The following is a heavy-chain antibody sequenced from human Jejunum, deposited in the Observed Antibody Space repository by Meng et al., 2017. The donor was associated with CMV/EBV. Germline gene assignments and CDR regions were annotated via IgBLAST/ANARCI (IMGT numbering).Heavy chain of an antibody. V-gene: IGHV3-23*01. J-gene: IGHJ6*02. D-gene: IGHD3-3*01. CDR3: AKDSSSDFWSSYYSFYYYGMDV. Sequence: GWGGQAPGEGLEGVAGGGGGGGGRYYAPSVKGRCTISRDNSKNTLYLHMTSLGAEDTAVYYCAKDSSSDFWSSYYSFYYYGMDVWGQGTTVTVSS. CDR2: GGGGGGGR.